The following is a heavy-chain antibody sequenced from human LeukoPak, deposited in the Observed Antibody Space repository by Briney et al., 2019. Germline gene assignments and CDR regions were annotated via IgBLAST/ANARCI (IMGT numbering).Heavy chain of an antibody. CDR3: ARLVGATMVDY. Sequence: SETLSLTCTVSGGSISSSSYYWGWIRQPPGKGLEWIGSIYYSGSTYYNPSLKSRVTISVDTSKNQFSLKLSSVTAADTAVYYCARLVGATMVDYWGQGTLVTVSS. CDR1: GGSISSSSYY. V-gene: IGHV4-39*01. D-gene: IGHD1-26*01. J-gene: IGHJ4*02. CDR2: IYYSGST.